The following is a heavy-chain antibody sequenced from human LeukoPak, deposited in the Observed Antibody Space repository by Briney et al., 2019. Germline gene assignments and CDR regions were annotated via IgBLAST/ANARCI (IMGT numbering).Heavy chain of an antibody. Sequence: GGSLRLSCAASGFTFSTYWMSWVRQAPGKGLEWVANIDQGGSEKYSVDSVKGRFTISRDNAKNSLYLQLNSLRAEDTAVYYCARGSSGWHFDYWGQGTLVTVSS. CDR2: IDQGGSEK. CDR3: ARGSSGWHFDY. CDR1: GFTFSTYW. D-gene: IGHD6-19*01. J-gene: IGHJ4*02. V-gene: IGHV3-7*04.